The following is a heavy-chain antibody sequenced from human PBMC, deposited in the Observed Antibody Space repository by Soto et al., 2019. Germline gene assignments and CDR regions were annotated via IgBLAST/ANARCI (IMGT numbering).Heavy chain of an antibody. Sequence: QVQLVQSGAEVKKPGSSVKVSCKASGGTFSSYAISWVRQAPGQGLKWMGGIIPIFGTANYAQKFQGRVTITADESTSTAYMELSSLRSEDTAVYYCARDLSSVGATRSHAFDIWGQGTMVTVSS. CDR1: GGTFSSYA. CDR3: ARDLSSVGATRSHAFDI. CDR2: IIPIFGTA. D-gene: IGHD1-26*01. J-gene: IGHJ3*02. V-gene: IGHV1-69*01.